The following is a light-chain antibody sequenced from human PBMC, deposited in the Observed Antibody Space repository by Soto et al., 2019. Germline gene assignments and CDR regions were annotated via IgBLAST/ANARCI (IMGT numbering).Light chain of an antibody. CDR1: QSISSD. V-gene: IGKV3-15*01. CDR3: QQYNIWPWT. Sequence: IGMTQSPATLSVSPGKRATLSCRASQSISSDLAWYQQKPGQAPRLLIYGATARATGIPARFSGSGSGTEFTLTISSLQSEDFAVYYCQQYNIWPWTFGQGTKVDI. J-gene: IGKJ1*01. CDR2: GAT.